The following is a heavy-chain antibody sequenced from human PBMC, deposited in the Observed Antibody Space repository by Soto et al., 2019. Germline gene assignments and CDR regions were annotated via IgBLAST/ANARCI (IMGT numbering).Heavy chain of an antibody. CDR1: GGSISSYY. V-gene: IGHV4-59*01. CDR3: AREVWPTHYYYGMDV. Sequence: QVQLQESGPGLVKPSETLSLTCTVSGGSISSYYWSWIRQPPGKGLEWIGYIYYSGSTNYNPSLKSRVTISVDTSKNQFSLKMRSVTAADTAVYYCAREVWPTHYYYGMDVWGQGTTVTVSS. D-gene: IGHD1-20*01. CDR2: IYYSGST. J-gene: IGHJ6*02.